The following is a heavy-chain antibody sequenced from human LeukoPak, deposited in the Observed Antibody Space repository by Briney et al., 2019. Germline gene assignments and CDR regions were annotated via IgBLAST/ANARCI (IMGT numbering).Heavy chain of an antibody. V-gene: IGHV5-51*01. CDR1: GYSFSSYW. CDR3: ARYCSGGTCSGNDY. Sequence: GESLKISCKGSGYSFSSYWIAWVRQMPGKGLEWMGIIYPGDSESRYSPSFQGQVTFSADKSTSTAYLQWTSLKASDTAMYYCARYCSGGTCSGNDYWGQGTLVTVSS. D-gene: IGHD2-15*01. CDR2: IYPGDSES. J-gene: IGHJ4*02.